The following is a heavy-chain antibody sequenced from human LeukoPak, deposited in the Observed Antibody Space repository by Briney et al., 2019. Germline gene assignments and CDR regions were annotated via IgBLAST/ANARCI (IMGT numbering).Heavy chain of an antibody. V-gene: IGHV3-21*01. Sequence: GGSLRLSCAASGFTFDDYGMSWVRQAPGKGLEWVSSISSSSSYIYYADSVKGRFTISRDNAKNSLYLQMNSLRAEDTAVYYCASSYDSRGYYGRGIDYWGQGTLVTVSS. CDR2: ISSSSSYI. D-gene: IGHD3-22*01. J-gene: IGHJ4*02. CDR3: ASSYDSRGYYGRGIDY. CDR1: GFTFDDYG.